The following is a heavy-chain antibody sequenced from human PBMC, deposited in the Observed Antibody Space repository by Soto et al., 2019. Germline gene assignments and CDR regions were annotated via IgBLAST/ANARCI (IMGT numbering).Heavy chain of an antibody. Sequence: QVQLVQSGAEVKKPGASVKVSCKASGYTFIGFYMHWVRQAPGQGLEWMGFINPNNGVTKYAQKFQGRVTMTRDTSISTAYMEVTRLRSDDTGVYYWARGPRSGMDVWGQGTTVIVS. CDR1: GYTFIGFY. J-gene: IGHJ6*02. V-gene: IGHV1-2*02. CDR2: INPNNGVT. CDR3: ARGPRSGMDV.